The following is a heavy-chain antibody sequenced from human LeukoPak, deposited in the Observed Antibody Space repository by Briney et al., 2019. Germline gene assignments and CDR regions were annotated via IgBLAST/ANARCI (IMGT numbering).Heavy chain of an antibody. CDR1: GYTFTSYD. V-gene: IGHV1-2*02. CDR3: AREVRYYYGSGSYSLTPKFDY. Sequence: GASVKVSCKASGYTFTSYDINWVRQATGQGLEWMGWINPNSGGTNYAQKFQGRVTMTRDTSISTAYMELSRLRSDDTAVYYCAREVRYYYGSGSYSLTPKFDYWGQGTLVTVSS. J-gene: IGHJ4*02. D-gene: IGHD3-10*01. CDR2: INPNSGGT.